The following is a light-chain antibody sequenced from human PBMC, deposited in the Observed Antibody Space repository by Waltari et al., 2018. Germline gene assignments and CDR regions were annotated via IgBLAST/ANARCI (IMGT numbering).Light chain of an antibody. Sequence: QSALTQPPSVSGSPGQAITISCTGTSRGAGSYHLFSWYQQHPGKAPKPMIYEVSKRPSEVSNRISGSKSGNTGSLTISGLQAEDEADYYCCSYAGSSSYVVFGGGTKLTVL. CDR2: EVS. J-gene: IGLJ2*01. CDR3: CSYAGSSSYVV. CDR1: SRGAGSYHL. V-gene: IGLV2-23*02.